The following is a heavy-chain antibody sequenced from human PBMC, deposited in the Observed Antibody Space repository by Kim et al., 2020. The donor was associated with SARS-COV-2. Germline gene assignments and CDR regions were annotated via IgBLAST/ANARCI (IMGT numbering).Heavy chain of an antibody. V-gene: IGHV4-39*01. J-gene: IGHJ5*02. D-gene: IGHD2-2*01. CDR1: GGSISSSSYY. CDR3: ARRVDCSSTSCYAPNWFDP. Sequence: SETLSLTCTVSGGSISSSSYYWGWIRQPPGKGLEWIGSIYYSASTYYNPSLKSRVTISVDTSKNQFSLKLSSVTAADTAVYYCARRVDCSSTSCYAPNWFDPWGQGTLVTVSS. CDR2: IYYSAST.